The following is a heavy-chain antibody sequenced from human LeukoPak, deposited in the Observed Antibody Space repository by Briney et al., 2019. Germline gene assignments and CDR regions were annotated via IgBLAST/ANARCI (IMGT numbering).Heavy chain of an antibody. Sequence: PSETLSLTCTVSGGSISSGSYYWSWIRQPAGKGLEWIGRIYTSGSTNYNPSLKSRVTISVGTSKNQFSLKLSSVTAADTAVYYCHTSSAGYYSDAFDVWGQGTMVTVSS. J-gene: IGHJ3*01. CDR2: IYTSGST. CDR1: GGSISSGSYY. V-gene: IGHV4-61*02. CDR3: HTSSAGYYSDAFDV. D-gene: IGHD3-9*01.